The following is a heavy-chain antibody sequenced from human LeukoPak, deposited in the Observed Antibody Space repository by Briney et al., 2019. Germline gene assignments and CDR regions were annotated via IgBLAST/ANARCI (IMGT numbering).Heavy chain of an antibody. CDR3: ARDSGREPHYYYYYMDV. Sequence: GGSLTLSCAASGFTFISYGMHWVRQAPGKELERVAFTGYDGSNKYYADSVKGRFTIPRDNSKNTLYLQMNSLRAEDTAVYYCARDSGREPHYYYYYMDVWGKGTTVTVSS. D-gene: IGHD1-26*01. CDR2: TGYDGSNK. J-gene: IGHJ6*03. V-gene: IGHV3-30*02. CDR1: GFTFISYG.